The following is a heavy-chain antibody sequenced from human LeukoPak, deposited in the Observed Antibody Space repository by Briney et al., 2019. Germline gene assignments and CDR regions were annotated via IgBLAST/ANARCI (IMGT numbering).Heavy chain of an antibody. J-gene: IGHJ3*02. CDR3: ARSGCSGGSCYSQRGAFDI. D-gene: IGHD2-15*01. CDR2: IYYSGSS. CDR1: VGSISSYY. V-gene: IGHV4-59*12. Sequence: SETLSLTCTVSVGSISSYYWSWIRQPPGKGLEWIGYIYYSGSSNYNPSLKSRVTISVDTSKNQFSLKLSSVTAADTAVYYCARSGCSGGSCYSQRGAFDIWGQGTMVTVSS.